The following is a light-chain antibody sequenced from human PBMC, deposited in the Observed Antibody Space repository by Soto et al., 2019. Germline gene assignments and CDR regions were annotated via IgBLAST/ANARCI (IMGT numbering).Light chain of an antibody. CDR3: QQYGTSEII. CDR1: QSINTN. J-gene: IGKJ5*01. CDR2: GAS. V-gene: IGKV3-15*01. Sequence: EIVMTQSPATLSVSPGERATLSCRASQSINTNLAWYQQKPGQAPRLLIYGASTRATGIPGRLSGSGSGTDFTLTISRLEPEDFAVFFCQQYGTSEIIFGQGTRLEIK.